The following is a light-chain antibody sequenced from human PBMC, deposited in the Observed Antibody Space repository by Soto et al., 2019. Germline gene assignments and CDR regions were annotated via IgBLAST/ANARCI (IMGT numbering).Light chain of an antibody. Sequence: DVQMTQSPSTLSASVGDRVTITCRASQSISSWLAWYQQKPGKAPKLLIYKASTLESGVPSNFSGSGSGTEFTLTISSLQPEDFATYYCQQYNSYPWTFGKGTKVDIK. CDR3: QQYNSYPWT. V-gene: IGKV1-5*03. CDR1: QSISSW. CDR2: KAS. J-gene: IGKJ1*01.